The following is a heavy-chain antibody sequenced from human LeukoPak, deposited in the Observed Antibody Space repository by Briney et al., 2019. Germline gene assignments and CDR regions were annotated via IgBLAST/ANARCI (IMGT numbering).Heavy chain of an antibody. V-gene: IGHV4-4*07. CDR1: GGSISSYY. Sequence: SETLSLTCTVPGGSISSYYWSWIRQPAGKGLEWIGRIYYSGSTYYNPSLKSRVTISVDTSKNQFSLKLSSVTAADTAVYYCARVVSSGWSNFDYWGQGTLVTVSS. D-gene: IGHD6-19*01. CDR3: ARVVSSGWSNFDY. J-gene: IGHJ4*02. CDR2: IYYSGST.